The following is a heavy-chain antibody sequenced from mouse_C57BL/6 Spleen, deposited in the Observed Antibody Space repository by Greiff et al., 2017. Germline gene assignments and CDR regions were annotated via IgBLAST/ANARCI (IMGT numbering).Heavy chain of an antibody. CDR3: ASESYYNWDRGYFDY. CDR2: ISYDGSN. CDR1: GYSITSGYY. V-gene: IGHV3-6*01. J-gene: IGHJ2*01. D-gene: IGHD2-12*01. Sequence: EVQLVESGPGLVKPSQSLSLTCSVTGYSITSGYYWNWIRQFPGNKLEWMGYISYDGSNNYNPSLKNRISITRDTSKNQFFLKLNSVTTEDTATYYCASESYYNWDRGYFDYWGQGTTLTVSS.